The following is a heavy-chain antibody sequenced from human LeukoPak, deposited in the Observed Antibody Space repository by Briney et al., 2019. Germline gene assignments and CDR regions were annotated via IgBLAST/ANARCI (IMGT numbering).Heavy chain of an antibody. V-gene: IGHV3-11*01. CDR2: ISSSGSTI. D-gene: IGHD5-18*01. CDR3: ARVEYIYGYGS. Sequence: GGSLRLSCAASGFTFSDYYRSWIRQAPGKGQEWVSYISSSGSTICYADSVKGRFTISRDNGKNSLSLQMNSLRAEDTAVYYCARVEYIYGYGSWGQGTLVTVSS. J-gene: IGHJ5*02. CDR1: GFTFSDYY.